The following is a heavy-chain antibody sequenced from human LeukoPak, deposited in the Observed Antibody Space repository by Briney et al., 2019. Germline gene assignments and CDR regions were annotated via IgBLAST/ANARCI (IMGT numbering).Heavy chain of an antibody. V-gene: IGHV1-2*02. CDR3: ARLLWFGELWFDP. D-gene: IGHD3-10*01. CDR1: GYTFTCYY. CDR2: INPNSGGT. J-gene: IGHJ5*02. Sequence: ASVKVSCKASGYTFTCYYMHWVRQAPGQGLEWMGWINPNSGGTNYAQKFQGRVTMTRDTSISTAYMELSRLRSDDTAVYYCARLLWFGELWFDPWGQGTLVTVSS.